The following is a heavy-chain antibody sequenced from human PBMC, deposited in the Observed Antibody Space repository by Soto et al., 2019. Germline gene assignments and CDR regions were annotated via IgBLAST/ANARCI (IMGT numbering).Heavy chain of an antibody. D-gene: IGHD6-19*01. CDR3: AHIVVAGLGYYFDY. V-gene: IGHV2-5*02. CDR2: IYWDDDK. CDR1: GFSLSSTRMA. Sequence: QITLKESGPTLVKPTQTLTLTCTFSGFSLSSTRMAVGWIRQPPERALEWLALIYWDDDKRYSPFLKSRLTITKDTSKNQVVLTMTNMDPVDTARYYCAHIVVAGLGYYFDYWGKGTLVTVSS. J-gene: IGHJ4*02.